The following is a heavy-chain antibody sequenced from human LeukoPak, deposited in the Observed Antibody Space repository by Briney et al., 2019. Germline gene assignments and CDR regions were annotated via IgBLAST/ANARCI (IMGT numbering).Heavy chain of an antibody. J-gene: IGHJ3*02. D-gene: IGHD3-10*01. CDR3: AKDPYYYGSGSYYGDAFDI. V-gene: IGHV3-21*01. CDR1: GFTFRSYS. Sequence: PGGPLSFSGAASGFTFRSYSMNWVRQPPGKGLEWVSAIDPSSTYIYYADSVMGRFTISRDNAENSLYLQMNSLRVEDTAVYYCAKDPYYYGSGSYYGDAFDIWGQGTMVTVSS. CDR2: IDPSSTYI.